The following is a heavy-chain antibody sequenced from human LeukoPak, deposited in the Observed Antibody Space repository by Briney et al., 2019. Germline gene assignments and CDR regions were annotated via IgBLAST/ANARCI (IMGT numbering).Heavy chain of an antibody. D-gene: IGHD3-22*01. J-gene: IGHJ6*04. V-gene: IGHV3-9*03. CDR3: ARKRTYNYDSRVSKRDV. CDR2: ISWNSGSI. CDR1: GFTFDDYA. Sequence: RSGGSLRLSCAASGFTFDDYAMHWVRQAPGKGLEWVSGISWNSGSIGYADSVKGRFTISRDNAKSSLYLQMNSLRAEDMALYYCARKRTYNYDSRVSKRDVWGKGTTVTVSS.